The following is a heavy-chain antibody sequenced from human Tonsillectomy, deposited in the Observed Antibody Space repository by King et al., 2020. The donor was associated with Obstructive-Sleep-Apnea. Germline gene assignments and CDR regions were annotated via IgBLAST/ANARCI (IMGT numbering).Heavy chain of an antibody. CDR1: GFTFSSYG. V-gene: IGHV3-33*06. CDR3: AKDGAYGYSYYFDY. D-gene: IGHD5-12*01. Sequence: HVQLVESGGGVVQPGRSLRLSCAASGFTFSSYGMHWVRQAPGKGLEWVAVIWYDGSNKYYADSVKGRFTISRDNSKKTLYLQMNRLRADDTAVYYCAKDGAYGYSYYFDYWGQGTLVTVSS. CDR2: IWYDGSNK. J-gene: IGHJ4*02.